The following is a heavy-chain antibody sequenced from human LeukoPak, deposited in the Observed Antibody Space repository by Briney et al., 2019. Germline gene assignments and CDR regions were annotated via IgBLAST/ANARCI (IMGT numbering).Heavy chain of an antibody. Sequence: SSVKVSCKASGGTFSRYAIRRVRQAPGQGLEGMGGIIPIFGTANYAQKFQGKVTITTDESTSTAYMELRSLRSEDTAVYDCARVGEVVPAAISPPGAFDIWGQGTMVTVSS. J-gene: IGHJ3*02. CDR3: ARVGEVVPAAISPPGAFDI. CDR1: GGTFSRYA. D-gene: IGHD2-2*01. CDR2: IIPIFGTA. V-gene: IGHV1-69*05.